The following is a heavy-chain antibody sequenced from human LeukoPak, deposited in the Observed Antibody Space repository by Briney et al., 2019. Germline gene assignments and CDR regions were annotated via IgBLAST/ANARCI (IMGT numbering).Heavy chain of an antibody. V-gene: IGHV3-74*01. CDR2: IYTDGSSR. CDR3: ASASSHRIAAGGDY. J-gene: IGHJ4*02. CDR1: GFTFSNYW. Sequence: GGSLRLSCAASGFTFSNYWMHWVRQAPGKGLVWVSRIYTDGSSRSYADSVKGRFTIARDNAKNTLYLQMNSLRAEDTAVYYCASASSHRIAAGGDYWGQGTLVTVSS. D-gene: IGHD6-13*01.